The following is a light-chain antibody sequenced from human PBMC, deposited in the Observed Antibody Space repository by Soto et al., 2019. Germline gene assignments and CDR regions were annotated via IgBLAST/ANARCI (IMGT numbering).Light chain of an antibody. CDR1: QTVGRS. V-gene: IGKV3-11*01. J-gene: IGKJ5*01. Sequence: EIVLTQSPATLSLSPGERATLSCRASQTVGRSLAWYQQKPGQAPRLLMSDASNRATGIPARFSGSGSGTDFTLTIRSLESEDFEIYFCQQRFNWPLTFVQGTRLEIK. CDR3: QQRFNWPLT. CDR2: DAS.